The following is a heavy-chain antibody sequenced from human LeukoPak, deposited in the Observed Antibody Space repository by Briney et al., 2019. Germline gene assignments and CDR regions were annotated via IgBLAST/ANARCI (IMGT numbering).Heavy chain of an antibody. V-gene: IGHV1-8*01. CDR3: ARCTGLLWFGELLDAFDI. D-gene: IGHD3-10*01. CDR1: GYTFTSYD. CDR2: MNPNSGNT. J-gene: IGHJ3*02. Sequence: GASVKVSCKASGYTFTSYDINWVRQATGQGLEWMGWMNPNSGNTGYAQKFQGRVTMTRNTSISTAYMELSSLRSEDTAVYYCARCTGLLWFGELLDAFDIWGQGTMVTVSS.